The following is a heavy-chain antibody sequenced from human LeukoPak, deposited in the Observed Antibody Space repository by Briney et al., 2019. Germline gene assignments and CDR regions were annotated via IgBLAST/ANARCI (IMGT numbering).Heavy chain of an antibody. CDR2: ISSSGSTI. J-gene: IGHJ4*02. V-gene: IGHV3-11*01. Sequence: LSLTCTVSGGSISSSSYYWGWIRQPPGKGLEWVSYISSSGSTIYYADSVKGRFTISRDDSKNTLYLQMNSLRAEDTAVYYCAKSGLNRFDYWGQGTLVTVSS. D-gene: IGHD2-15*01. CDR3: AKSGLNRFDY. CDR1: GGSISSSSYY.